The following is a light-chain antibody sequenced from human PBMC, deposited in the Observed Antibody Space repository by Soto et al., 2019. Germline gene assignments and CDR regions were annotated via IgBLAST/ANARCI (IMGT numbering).Light chain of an antibody. J-gene: IGKJ1*01. Sequence: EIVMTQSPATLSVSPGETATLSCRASQSVYNNLAWYQQRPGQAPRLLIHGASTRATGVPAKVSGSGSGTEFTLTISSLQSEDFAVYYCQQHDSWPRTFGQGTKVDIK. CDR2: GAS. CDR1: QSVYNN. CDR3: QQHDSWPRT. V-gene: IGKV3-15*01.